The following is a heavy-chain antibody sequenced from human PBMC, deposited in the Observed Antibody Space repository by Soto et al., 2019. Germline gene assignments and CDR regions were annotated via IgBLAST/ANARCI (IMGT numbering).Heavy chain of an antibody. J-gene: IGHJ6*03. CDR3: ARDVPYCSSTSCYHYYYYMDV. V-gene: IGHV4-31*02. CDR1: GGSISSGGYY. D-gene: IGHD2-2*01. Sequence: SETLSLTCTVSGGSISSGGYYWSWIRQHPGKGLEWIGYIYYSGSTYYNPSLKSRVTISVDTSKNQFSLKLSSVTAADTAVYYCARDVPYCSSTSCYHYYYYMDVWGKGTTVTVSS. CDR2: IYYSGST.